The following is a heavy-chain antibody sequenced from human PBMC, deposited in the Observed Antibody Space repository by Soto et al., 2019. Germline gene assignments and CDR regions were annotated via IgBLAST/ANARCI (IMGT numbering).Heavy chain of an antibody. CDR3: AKGGSGSYSNAFDI. V-gene: IGHV4-39*01. J-gene: IGHJ3*02. Sequence: QLQLQESGPGLVKPSETLSLTCTVSGGSISSSSYYWGWIRQPPGKGLEWIGSIYYSGSTYYNPSLKRRVAISVDTDMNQFSRKRSSVTAADTAVYCCAKGGSGSYSNAFDIWGQGTMVTVSS. CDR2: IYYSGST. CDR1: GGSISSSSYY. D-gene: IGHD3-10*01.